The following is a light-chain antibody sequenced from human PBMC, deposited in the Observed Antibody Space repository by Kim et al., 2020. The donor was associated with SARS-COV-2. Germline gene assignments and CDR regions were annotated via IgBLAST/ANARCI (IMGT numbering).Light chain of an antibody. CDR1: RSVTNNY. J-gene: IGKJ1*01. V-gene: IGKV3-20*01. CDR3: QQYSSSPRT. CDR2: GAS. Sequence: EIVLTQSPGTLSLSPGERATLSCRANRSVTNNYLAWYQQKPGQALRLLIYGASSRATGIPDRFSGSGSGTDFTLTISGLEPEDFAVYYCQQYSSSPRTFGQGTKVDIK.